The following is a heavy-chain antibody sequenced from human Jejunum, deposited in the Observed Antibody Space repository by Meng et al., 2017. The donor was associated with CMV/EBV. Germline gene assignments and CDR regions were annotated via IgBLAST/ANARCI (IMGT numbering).Heavy chain of an antibody. CDR2: ISSDSNFI. CDR3: ARSPPISRWDY. CDR1: GFTCSSYS. D-gene: IGHD6-13*01. J-gene: IGHJ4*02. V-gene: IGHV3-21*01. Sequence: QLVGAGGGLVKPGGSLSFSCAAFGFTCSSYSMNWVRQAPGGGLEWVASISSDSNFIYYADSVKGRFTISRDNAKNSLYLQMNSLRAEDTAVYSCARSPPISRWDYWGQGTLVTVSS.